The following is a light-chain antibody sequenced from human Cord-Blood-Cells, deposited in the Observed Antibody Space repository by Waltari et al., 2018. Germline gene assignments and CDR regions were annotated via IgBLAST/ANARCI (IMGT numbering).Light chain of an antibody. CDR1: QVISNY. V-gene: IGKV1-33*01. J-gene: IGKJ3*01. CDR2: DAS. CDR3: QQYDNLPFT. Sequence: DIQMTQSQSSLSASVGDRVTITSQASQVISNYLNWYQQKPGKAPKLLIYDASNLETGVPSRFSGSGSGTDFTFTISSLQPEDIATYYCQQYDNLPFTFGPGTKVDIK.